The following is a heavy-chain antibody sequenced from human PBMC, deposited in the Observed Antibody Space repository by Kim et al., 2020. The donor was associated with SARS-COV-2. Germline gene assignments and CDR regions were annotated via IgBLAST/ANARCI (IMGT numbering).Heavy chain of an antibody. D-gene: IGHD3-9*01. CDR3: STSLWSTRYFYRYHCY. J-gene: IGHJ4*02. Sequence: ASVKVSCKVSGYTFTGLSMHWVRQAPGKGLEWMGVFAPEAGDTNYAQKFQGRVTMTTDTSTGTAYMELSRLRSEDTAVYYCSTSLWSTRYFYRYHCYWGQ. V-gene: IGHV1-24*01. CDR1: GYTFTGLS. CDR2: FAPEAGDT.